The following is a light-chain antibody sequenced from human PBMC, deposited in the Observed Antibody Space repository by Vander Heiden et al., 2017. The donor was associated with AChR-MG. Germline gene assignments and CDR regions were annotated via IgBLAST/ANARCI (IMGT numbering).Light chain of an antibody. CDR3: GSYAGSSTFML. Sequence: QSALTQPASGSGSPGQSLTMCCTGSSSDVGSYNVVSWYQQHPGKAPKLIIDAVSKRPSGVSNRFSGSKSGTTASLTISGLEAEDEADYYCGSYAGSSTFMLFGGGTKLTVL. V-gene: IGLV2-23*02. J-gene: IGLJ2*01. CDR2: AVS. CDR1: SSDVGSYNV.